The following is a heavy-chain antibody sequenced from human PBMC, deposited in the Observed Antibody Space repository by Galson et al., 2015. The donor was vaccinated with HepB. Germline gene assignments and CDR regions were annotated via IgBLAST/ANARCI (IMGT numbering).Heavy chain of an antibody. CDR3: AREYSYAIDY. J-gene: IGHJ4*02. Sequence: SLRLSCAASGFTFSSYAMNWVRQASGKGLEWVSAISGSGGSTYYADSVKGRFTISWDDSKNTLYLQMNSLKNEDTAVYYCAREYSYAIDYWGQGTLVTVSS. CDR1: GFTFSSYA. D-gene: IGHD5-18*01. CDR2: ISGSGGST. V-gene: IGHV3-23*01.